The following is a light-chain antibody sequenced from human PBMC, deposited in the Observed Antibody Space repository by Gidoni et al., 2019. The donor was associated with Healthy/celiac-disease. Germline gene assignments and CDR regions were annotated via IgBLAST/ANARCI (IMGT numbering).Light chain of an antibody. Sequence: DIEMTQSPSSLTASVGDRVTITCRASQSISSYLNWYQQKPGKAPKLLIYAASSLQSGGPSKFSGSRSGTDFTLTISIQQPEDFATYCCQKSYSTPLTFGGGTKVEIK. CDR1: QSISSY. CDR3: QKSYSTPLT. CDR2: AAS. J-gene: IGKJ4*01. V-gene: IGKV1-39*01.